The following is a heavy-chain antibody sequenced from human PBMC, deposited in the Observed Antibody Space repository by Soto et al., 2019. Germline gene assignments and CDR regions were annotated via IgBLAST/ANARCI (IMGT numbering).Heavy chain of an antibody. CDR2: INPNSGGT. CDR3: ARDRKAYYDFWSGYFNHYYGMDV. V-gene: IGHV1-2*04. Sequence: QVQLVQSGAEVKKPGASVKVSCKASGYTFTGYYMHWVRQAPGQGLEWMGWINPNSGGTNYAQKFEGWVTMTRDTSISKAYMELSRLRSDDTAVYYCARDRKAYYDFWSGYFNHYYGMDVWGQGTTVTVSS. J-gene: IGHJ6*02. CDR1: GYTFTGYY. D-gene: IGHD3-3*01.